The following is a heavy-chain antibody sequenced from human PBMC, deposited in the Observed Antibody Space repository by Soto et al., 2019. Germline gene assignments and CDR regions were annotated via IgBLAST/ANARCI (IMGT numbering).Heavy chain of an antibody. CDR2: IFHSGST. V-gene: IGHV4-4*02. CDR3: ARSPSSSWFGGGAFDI. D-gene: IGHD6-13*01. CDR1: GGSISSSHW. J-gene: IGHJ3*02. Sequence: SETLSLTCAVSGGSISSSHWWTWVRQPPGKGLDWIGEIFHSGSTNYNPSLRSRVTISLDKSRNHFSLTLRSVTAADTAVYYCARSPSSSWFGGGAFDIWGQGTMVTVSS.